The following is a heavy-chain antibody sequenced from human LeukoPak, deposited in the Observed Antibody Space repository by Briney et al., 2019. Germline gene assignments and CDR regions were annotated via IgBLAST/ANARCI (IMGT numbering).Heavy chain of an antibody. Sequence: ASVKVSCKASGYSFTTYDINWVRQATGQGLEWMGWMNLKSGYTGYAQKFQGRVTITRDTSTSTVYMELSSLRSEDTAVYYCARVAGSIVYWGQGTLVTVSS. V-gene: IGHV1-8*03. CDR3: ARVAGSIVY. D-gene: IGHD1-26*01. J-gene: IGHJ4*02. CDR1: GYSFTTYD. CDR2: MNLKSGYT.